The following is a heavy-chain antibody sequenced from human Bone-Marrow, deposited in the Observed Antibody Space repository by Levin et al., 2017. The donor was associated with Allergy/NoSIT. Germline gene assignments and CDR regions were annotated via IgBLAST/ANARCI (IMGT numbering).Heavy chain of an antibody. D-gene: IGHD1-26*01. CDR3: AREFRSGDPFDS. J-gene: IGHJ4*02. V-gene: IGHV4-38-2*02. CDR2: ISHSGST. CDR1: GYSISSGYY. Sequence: TPSETLSLTCAVSGYSISSGYYWGWIRQPPGKGLEWIASISHSGSTFYSPSLKSRVTISVDTSKNQFSLELSSVTAADTAVYYCAREFRSGDPFDSWGQGTQVTVSS.